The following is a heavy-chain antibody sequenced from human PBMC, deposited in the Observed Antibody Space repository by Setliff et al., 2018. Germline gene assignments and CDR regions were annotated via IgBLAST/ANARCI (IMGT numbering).Heavy chain of an antibody. CDR1: GGSISSHY. CDR2: IYYSGST. CDR3: ARGESNYYGSGSYFGYFDY. V-gene: IGHV4-59*11. Sequence: PSETLSLTCTVSGGSISSHYWSWIRQPPGKGLEWIGSIYYSGSTNYNPSLKSRVTISVDTSKNQVSLKLSSVTAADTAVYYCARGESNYYGSGSYFGYFDYWGQGTLVTVSS. J-gene: IGHJ4*02. D-gene: IGHD3-10*01.